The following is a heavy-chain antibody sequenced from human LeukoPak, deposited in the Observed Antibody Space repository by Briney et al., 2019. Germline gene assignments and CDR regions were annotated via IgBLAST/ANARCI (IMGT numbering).Heavy chain of an antibody. J-gene: IGHJ4*02. CDR1: GVSFSGYY. Sequence: SETLSLTCAVYGVSFSGYYWSWIRQPPGKGLEWIGEINHSGSTNYNPSLKSRVTISVDTSKNQFSLKLSSVTAADTAVYYCARVRSSGWFDYWGQGTLVTVSS. D-gene: IGHD6-19*01. V-gene: IGHV4-34*01. CDR2: INHSGST. CDR3: ARVRSSGWFDY.